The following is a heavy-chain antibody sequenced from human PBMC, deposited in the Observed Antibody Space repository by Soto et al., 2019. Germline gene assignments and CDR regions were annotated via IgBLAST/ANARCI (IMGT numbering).Heavy chain of an antibody. CDR3: VNGYYDSSGYHYFDY. V-gene: IGHV3-64D*06. CDR2: ISSNGGST. Sequence: GGSLRLSCSASGFTFSSYAMHWVRQAPGKGLEYVSAISSNGGSTYYADSVKGRFTISRDNPKNTLYLQMSSLRAEDTAVYYCVNGYYDSSGYHYFDYWGQGTLVTVSS. J-gene: IGHJ4*02. CDR1: GFTFSSYA. D-gene: IGHD3-22*01.